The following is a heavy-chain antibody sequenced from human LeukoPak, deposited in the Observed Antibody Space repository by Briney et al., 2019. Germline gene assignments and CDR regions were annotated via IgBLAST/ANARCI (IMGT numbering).Heavy chain of an antibody. CDR3: ARQPGLGYCSGGSCYSDY. D-gene: IGHD2-15*01. J-gene: IGHJ4*02. CDR2: ISAYNGNT. CDR1: GYTFTSYG. V-gene: IGHV1-18*01. Sequence: ASVKVSCKASGYTFTSYGISWVRQAPGQGLEWMGWISAYNGNTSYAQKLQGRVTMTTDTSTSTAYMELRSLRSDDTAVYYCARQPGLGYCSGGSCYSDYWGQGTLVTVSS.